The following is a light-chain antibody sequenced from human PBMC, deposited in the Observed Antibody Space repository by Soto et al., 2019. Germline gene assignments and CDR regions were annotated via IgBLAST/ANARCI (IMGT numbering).Light chain of an antibody. CDR2: EVS. V-gene: IGLV2-14*01. Sequence: QSVLTQPASMSGSPGQSVTISCTGTSSDVGAYKYVSWYQQHPGKAPKLMIYEVSNRPSGVSNRFSGSKSGNTASLTISGLQADDEADYYCNSYAGDIIRFVFGTGTKATVL. CDR3: NSYAGDIIRFV. CDR1: SSDVGAYKY. J-gene: IGLJ1*01.